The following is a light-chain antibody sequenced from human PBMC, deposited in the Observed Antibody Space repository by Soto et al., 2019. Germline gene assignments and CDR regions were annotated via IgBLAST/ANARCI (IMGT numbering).Light chain of an antibody. CDR3: QQSCKTPLT. CDR1: QSISNY. J-gene: IGKJ4*01. Sequence: DIQMTQSPSSLSASVGDRVTITCRASQSISNYLNWYQQKPGKAPKLLIYAASSLQSGVPSRFSGSGSGTDFTLTISILQPEDFASYYGQQSCKTPLTFGGGTKVEI. V-gene: IGKV1-39*01. CDR2: AAS.